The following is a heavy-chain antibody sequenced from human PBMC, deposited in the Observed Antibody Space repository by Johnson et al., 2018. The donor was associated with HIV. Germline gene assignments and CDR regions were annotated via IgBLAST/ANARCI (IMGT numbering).Heavy chain of an antibody. Sequence: QVQLVESGGGLIQPGGSLRLSCEASGFTFSTYDIHWVRQAPGKGLEWVAVISYDGANTYYADSVNGRLTISRDNSKNTLYLQMNSLRAEDTAVYYCAKDRVVIAAHDAFDIWGQGTMVTVSS. CDR1: GFTFSTYD. V-gene: IGHV3-30-3*01. J-gene: IGHJ3*02. CDR2: ISYDGANT. CDR3: AKDRVVIAAHDAFDI. D-gene: IGHD2-21*01.